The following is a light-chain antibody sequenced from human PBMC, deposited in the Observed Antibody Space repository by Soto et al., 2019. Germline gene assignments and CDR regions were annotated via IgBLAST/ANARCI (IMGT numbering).Light chain of an antibody. CDR2: EVS. V-gene: IGKV2-29*01. Sequence: DIVMTQTPLSLSVTPGQPASISCKSIQSLHDSDGKTYLYWYLQKPGQSPQLMIYEVSSRATGIPDRFSGSVSGTDFTLTISRLEPEDFAVYYCQQFGASLTWTFGQVTKGDIK. CDR1: QSLHDSDGKTY. CDR3: QQFGASLTWT. J-gene: IGKJ1*01.